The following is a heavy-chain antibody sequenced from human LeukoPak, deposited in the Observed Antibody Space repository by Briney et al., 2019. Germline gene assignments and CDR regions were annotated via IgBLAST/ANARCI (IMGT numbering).Heavy chain of an antibody. Sequence: ASVKVSCKASGGTFSINAITWVRQAPGQGLEWMGGIIPMSETPKYTQKFQGRVTIATDEPTNTAYMELSSLRSEDTAVYYCARDKNSGECVSNSCYGVWPLDIWGQGTMVTVSA. CDR3: ARDKNSGECVSNSCYGVWPLDI. J-gene: IGHJ3*02. CDR1: GGTFSINA. CDR2: IIPMSETP. D-gene: IGHD2-2*01. V-gene: IGHV1-69*05.